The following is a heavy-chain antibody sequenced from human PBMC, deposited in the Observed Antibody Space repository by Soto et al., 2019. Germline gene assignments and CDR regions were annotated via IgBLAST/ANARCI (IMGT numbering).Heavy chain of an antibody. V-gene: IGHV4-59*08. J-gene: IGHJ6*03. CDR1: GGSISSYY. D-gene: IGHD3-10*01. CDR3: ARHVPDITMVRGAQNQYYYYYYYMDV. Sequence: SETLSLTCTVSGGSISSYYWSWIRQPPGKGLEWIGYIYYSGSTNYNPSLKSRVTISVDTSKNQFSLKLSSVTAADTAVYYCARHVPDITMVRGAQNQYYYYYYYMDVWGKGTTVTVSS. CDR2: IYYSGST.